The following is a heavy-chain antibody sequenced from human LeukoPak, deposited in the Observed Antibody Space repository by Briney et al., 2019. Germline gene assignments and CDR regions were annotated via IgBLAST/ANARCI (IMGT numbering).Heavy chain of an antibody. CDR3: ARGVRELRYFDWLFN. V-gene: IGHV1-69*13. CDR2: IIPIFGTA. CDR1: GGTFSSYA. Sequence: SVKVSCKASGGTFSSYAISWVRQAPGQGLEWMGGIIPIFGTANYAQKFQGRVTITADESTCTAYMELSSLRSEDTAVYYRARGVRELRYFDWLFNWGQGTLVTVSS. D-gene: IGHD3-9*01. J-gene: IGHJ4*02.